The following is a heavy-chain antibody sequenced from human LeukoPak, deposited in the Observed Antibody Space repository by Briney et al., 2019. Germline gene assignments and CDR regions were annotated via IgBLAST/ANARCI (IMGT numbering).Heavy chain of an antibody. V-gene: IGHV3-9*01. CDR2: ISWKSGSI. CDR1: GFTFDDYA. D-gene: IGHD3-22*01. CDR3: TKDSRDYYDSSGHTFDY. Sequence: AGGSLRLSCAASGFTFDDYAMHWVRQAPGKGLGWVSGISWKSGSIGYADSVKGRFTISRDNAKNSLHLQMNSLRAEDTALYYCTKDSRDYYDSSGHTFDYWGQGTLVTVSS. J-gene: IGHJ4*02.